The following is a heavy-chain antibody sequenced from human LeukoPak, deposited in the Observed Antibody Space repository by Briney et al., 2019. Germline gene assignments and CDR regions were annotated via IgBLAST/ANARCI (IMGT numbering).Heavy chain of an antibody. CDR2: ISGSGGST. J-gene: IGHJ4*02. CDR1: GFTFSSYA. CDR3: AKDSSSWYKGFDY. D-gene: IGHD6-13*01. Sequence: GGSLRLSCAASGFTFSSYAMSWVRQAPGKGLEWVSAISGSGGSTYYADSVKGRFTISRDNSKNTLYLQMNSLRAEDTAVYCCAKDSSSWYKGFDYWGQGTLVTVSS. V-gene: IGHV3-23*01.